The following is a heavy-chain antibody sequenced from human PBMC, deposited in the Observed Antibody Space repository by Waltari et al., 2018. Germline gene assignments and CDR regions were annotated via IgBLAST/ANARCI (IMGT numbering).Heavy chain of an antibody. J-gene: IGHJ6*02. D-gene: IGHD2-2*01. V-gene: IGHV4-34*01. CDR3: TSLVVPAAMRYYYYGMDV. Sequence: QVQLQQWGAGLLKPSETLSLTCAVYGGSFSGYYWSWIRQPPGKGLEWIGEIYHSGSTNYNPSLKSRVTISVDTSKNQFSLKLSSVTAADTAVYYCTSLVVPAAMRYYYYGMDVWGQGTTVTVSS. CDR2: IYHSGST. CDR1: GGSFSGYY.